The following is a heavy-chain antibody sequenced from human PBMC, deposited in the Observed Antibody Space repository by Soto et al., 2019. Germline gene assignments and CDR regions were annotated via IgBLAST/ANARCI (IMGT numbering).Heavy chain of an antibody. CDR1: GFTFSSYE. J-gene: IGHJ4*02. V-gene: IGHV3-48*03. CDR3: ARGLIEVAPFVFDY. D-gene: IGHD6-19*01. Sequence: GGSLRLSCAASGFTFSSYEMNWVRQAPGKGLEWVSYISSSGSTIYYADSVKGRFTISRDNAKNPLYLQMNSLRAEDTAVYYCARGLIEVAPFVFDYWGQGTLVTVSS. CDR2: ISSSGSTI.